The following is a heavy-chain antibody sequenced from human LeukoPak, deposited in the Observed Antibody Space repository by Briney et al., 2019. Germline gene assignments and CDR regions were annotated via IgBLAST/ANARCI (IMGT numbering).Heavy chain of an antibody. CDR2: TYYRSKWYN. D-gene: IGHD3-22*01. CDR3: ARDRSYDSSGYYSYFDY. J-gene: IGHJ4*02. Sequence: SQTLSLTCAISGDSVSSNSAGWNWIRQSPSRGLEWLGRTYYRSKWYNDYAVSVKSRITINPDTSKNQFSLQLHSVTPEDTAVYFCARDRSYDSSGYYSYFDYWGQGTLVTVSS. CDR1: GDSVSSNSAG. V-gene: IGHV6-1*01.